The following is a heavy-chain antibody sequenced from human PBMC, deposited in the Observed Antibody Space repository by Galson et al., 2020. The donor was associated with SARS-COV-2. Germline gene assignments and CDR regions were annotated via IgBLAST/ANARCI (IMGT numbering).Heavy chain of an antibody. CDR2: IAGSGAYK. CDR3: ARDKGSGFQMHWYFDL. V-gene: IGHV3-21*01. D-gene: IGHD3-22*01. CDR1: GFTFNSHI. Sequence: GGSLRLSCAASGFTFNSHIMHWVRQTPGKGLEWVSSIAGSGAYKYYADSMKGRFTISRDNAKNSVYLQLNSLRDEDTAVYYCARDKGSGFQMHWYFDLWGRGTLVSVSS. J-gene: IGHJ2*01.